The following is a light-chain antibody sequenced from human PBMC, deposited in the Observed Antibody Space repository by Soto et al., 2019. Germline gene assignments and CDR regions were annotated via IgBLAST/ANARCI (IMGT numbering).Light chain of an antibody. J-gene: IGLJ2*01. CDR1: SSNIGSNT. CDR2: SNN. V-gene: IGLV1-44*01. Sequence: QSVLTQPPSASGTPGQRVTISCSGSSSNIGSNTVNWYQQLPRTAPKLLIHSNNQRPSGVPDRFSGSKSGTSAPLAISGLQSEDEADYYCSAWDDTLNGVVFGGGTKLTVL. CDR3: SAWDDTLNGVV.